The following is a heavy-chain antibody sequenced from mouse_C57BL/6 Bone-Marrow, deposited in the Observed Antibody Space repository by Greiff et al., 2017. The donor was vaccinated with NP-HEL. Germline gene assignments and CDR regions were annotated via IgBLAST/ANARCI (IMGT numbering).Heavy chain of an antibody. Sequence: QVQLQQPGAELVKPGASVKVSCKASGYTFTSYWMHWVKQRPGQGLEWIGRIHPSDSDTNYNQKFKGKATLTVDKSSSTAYMQRSSLTSEDSAVYYCAISYYGSSPWFAYWGQGTLVTVSA. CDR1: GYTFTSYW. J-gene: IGHJ3*01. D-gene: IGHD1-1*01. CDR2: IHPSDSDT. CDR3: AISYYGSSPWFAY. V-gene: IGHV1-74*01.